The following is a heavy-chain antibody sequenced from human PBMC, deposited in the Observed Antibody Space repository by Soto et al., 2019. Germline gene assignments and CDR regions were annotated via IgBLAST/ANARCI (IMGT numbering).Heavy chain of an antibody. V-gene: IGHV4-34*01. J-gene: IGHJ6*03. CDR2: INDSGNI. D-gene: IGHD3-10*01. CDR3: ARGLILWFGELSRRGGYYYYMDV. CDR1: GGSFSGYQ. Sequence: QVQLQQWGAGLLKPSETLPLTCAVYGGSFSGYQWSWIRQTPGKGLEWIGEINDSGNINYNPSLKSRVSIFVDTAKKQISLKLSSVTAADTAVYYCARGLILWFGELSRRGGYYYYMDVWGKGTTVTVSS.